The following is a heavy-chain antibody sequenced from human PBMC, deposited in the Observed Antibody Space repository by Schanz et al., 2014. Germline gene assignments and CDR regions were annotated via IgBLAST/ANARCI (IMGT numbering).Heavy chain of an antibody. CDR2: ISGSGGST. V-gene: IGHV3-23*01. CDR1: GFNFSDYA. J-gene: IGHJ4*02. D-gene: IGHD3-10*01. Sequence: EVHLLESGGGLVPPGGSLRLSCAASGFNFSDYAMCWVRQAPGKGLEWVSAISGSGGSTYYADSVKGRFTISRDNSKNTLYLQMNSLRPEDTAVYYCAKYRGYSRVSGSYRELEYWGQGTLVTVSS. CDR3: AKYRGYSRVSGSYRELEY.